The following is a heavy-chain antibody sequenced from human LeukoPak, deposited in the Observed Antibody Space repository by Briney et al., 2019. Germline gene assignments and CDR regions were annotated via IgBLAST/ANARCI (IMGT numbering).Heavy chain of an antibody. Sequence: GGSLRLSCAASGFSFSSYSMNWVRQAPGKGLGWVSSIAGGGGYIHYADSVKGRFTISRDNAKNSLYLQMNSLRAEDTAVYYCARFRLSNYDILTGYYYYLDYWGQGTLVTVSS. CDR1: GFSFSSYS. D-gene: IGHD3-9*01. CDR2: IAGGGGYI. CDR3: ARFRLSNYDILTGYYYYLDY. V-gene: IGHV3-21*01. J-gene: IGHJ4*02.